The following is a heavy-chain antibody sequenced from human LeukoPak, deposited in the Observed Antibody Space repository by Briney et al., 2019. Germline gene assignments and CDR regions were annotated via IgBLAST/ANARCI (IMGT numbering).Heavy chain of an antibody. CDR2: IYYSGRT. D-gene: IGHD3-22*01. CDR3: ARRRYYDGSGYLE. V-gene: IGHV4-39*01. Sequence: SETLSLTCSVSGDSVSRSDSYWDWIRQPPGKGLEWIGTIYYSGRTYYSPSPKSRVTMSVDPSNNQFSLNLRSVTAADTAVYYCARRRYYDGSGYLEWGQGTLLSVSS. CDR1: GDSVSRSDSY. J-gene: IGHJ1*01.